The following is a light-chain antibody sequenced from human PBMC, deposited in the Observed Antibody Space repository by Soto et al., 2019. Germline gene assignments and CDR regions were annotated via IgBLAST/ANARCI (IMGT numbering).Light chain of an antibody. Sequence: EIVLTQSPGTLSLSPGERATLSCRASQSVTSNYLAWYQQKPGQAPRLLIYGASSRATGIPDRFSGSGSGTDFTLTIRRLDPEDFVVYYCHQYGSSPYTFGQGTKVDSK. CDR1: QSVTSNY. V-gene: IGKV3-20*01. CDR2: GAS. J-gene: IGKJ2*01. CDR3: HQYGSSPYT.